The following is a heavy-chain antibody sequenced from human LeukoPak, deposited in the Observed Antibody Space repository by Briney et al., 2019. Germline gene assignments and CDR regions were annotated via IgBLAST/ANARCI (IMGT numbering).Heavy chain of an antibody. Sequence: SVKVSCKASGYTFTSHDISWVRQAPGQGLEWMGGIIPIFGTANYAQKFQGRVTITADESTSTAYMELSSLRSEDTAVYYCARDYCSSTSCRPLDPYYYYMDVWGKGTTVTVSS. J-gene: IGHJ6*03. CDR1: GYTFTSHD. D-gene: IGHD2-2*01. V-gene: IGHV1-69*13. CDR3: ARDYCSSTSCRPLDPYYYYMDV. CDR2: IIPIFGTA.